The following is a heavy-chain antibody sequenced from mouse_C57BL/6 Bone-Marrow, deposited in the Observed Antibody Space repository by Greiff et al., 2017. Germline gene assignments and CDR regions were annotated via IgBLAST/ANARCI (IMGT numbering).Heavy chain of an antibody. Sequence: QVQLKESGAELVMPGASVKLSCKASGYTFTSYWMHWVKQRPGQGLEWIGEIDPSDSYTNYNQKFKGKSTLTVDKSSSTAYMQLSSLTSEDSAVYYCAAYYSNYVEYWGQGTTLTGSS. D-gene: IGHD2-5*01. V-gene: IGHV1-69*01. CDR3: AAYYSNYVEY. J-gene: IGHJ2*01. CDR1: GYTFTSYW. CDR2: IDPSDSYT.